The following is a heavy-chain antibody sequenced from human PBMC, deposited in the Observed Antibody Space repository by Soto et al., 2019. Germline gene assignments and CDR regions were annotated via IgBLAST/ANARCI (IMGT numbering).Heavy chain of an antibody. J-gene: IGHJ4*02. V-gene: IGHV3-30*18. Sequence: GGSLGLSCAESGFTFSNYGMHWVRQAPGKGLEWVAAISYDGGNKFYADSVEGRFTISRDNSKSTVYLQMNSLRAEDTAIYYCAKDTYYYDSSGYYVFDYWGQGALVTVS. D-gene: IGHD3-22*01. CDR2: ISYDGGNK. CDR1: GFTFSNYG. CDR3: AKDTYYYDSSGYYVFDY.